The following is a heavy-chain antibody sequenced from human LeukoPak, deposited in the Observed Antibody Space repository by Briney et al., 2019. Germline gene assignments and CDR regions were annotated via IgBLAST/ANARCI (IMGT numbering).Heavy chain of an antibody. V-gene: IGHV3-23*01. CDR1: GFTFSSYA. J-gene: IGHJ4*02. CDR3: ARQIGYCSDGNCYFDY. CDR2: ISTGGRDT. D-gene: IGHD2-15*01. Sequence: PGGSLRLSCATSGFTFSSYAMAWVRQAPGKGLEWVSSISTGGRDTYSADSVKGRFTTSRDKSKNTLFLQMSSLRAEDTALYHCARQIGYCSDGNCYFDYWGQGTPVTVSS.